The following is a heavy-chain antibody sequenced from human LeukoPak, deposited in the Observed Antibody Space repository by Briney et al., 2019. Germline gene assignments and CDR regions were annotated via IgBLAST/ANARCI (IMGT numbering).Heavy chain of an antibody. V-gene: IGHV3-7*03. Sequence: GGSLRLSCAASGFTFSSYWMSWVRQAPGKGPEWVANIKQDGSEQYYVDSVKGRFTISRDNAKNSLYLQMYSLRAEDTAIYYCARDKIEGPSNFDNWGRGTLVIVSS. D-gene: IGHD2/OR15-2a*01. CDR2: IKQDGSEQ. CDR3: ARDKIEGPSNFDN. J-gene: IGHJ4*02. CDR1: GFTFSSYW.